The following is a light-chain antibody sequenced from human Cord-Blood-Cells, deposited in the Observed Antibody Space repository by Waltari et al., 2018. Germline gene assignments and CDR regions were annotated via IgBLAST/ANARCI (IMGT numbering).Light chain of an antibody. Sequence: QSALTQPASVSGSPGQSITISCTGTSSDVGGYNYVSCYQQHPGKAPKLMIYCVSNRASGVSNRFSGSTSGNTASLTISGLQAEDEADYYCSSYTSSSTVVFGGGTKLTVL. V-gene: IGLV2-14*01. CDR1: SSDVGGYNY. CDR3: SSYTSSSTVV. CDR2: CVS. J-gene: IGLJ2*01.